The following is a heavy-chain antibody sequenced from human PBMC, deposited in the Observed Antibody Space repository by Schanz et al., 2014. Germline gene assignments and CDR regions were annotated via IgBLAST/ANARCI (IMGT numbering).Heavy chain of an antibody. Sequence: QVQLVQSGAEVKKPGASVRVSCKASGYTFTSYYMHWVRQAPGQGLEWMGIINPSGGSTSYAQKFQGRVTMTRDTSTGITSLELRNLKSDDTAVYYCVRDAGWAFGDYHGMDVWGQGTSXTVSS. J-gene: IGHJ6*02. D-gene: IGHD3-10*01. CDR3: VRDAGWAFGDYHGMDV. CDR1: GYTFTSYY. CDR2: INPSGGST. V-gene: IGHV1-46*01.